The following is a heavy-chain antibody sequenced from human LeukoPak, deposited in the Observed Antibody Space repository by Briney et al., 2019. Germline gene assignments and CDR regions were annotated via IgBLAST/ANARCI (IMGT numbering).Heavy chain of an antibody. J-gene: IGHJ4*02. D-gene: IGHD3-22*01. CDR2: TYSGGRT. V-gene: IGHV3-53*01. CDR1: GFTVSRNY. Sequence: SGGSLRLSCAASGFTVSRNYMSWVRQAPGKGLEWVSVTYSGGRTYYADSVKGRFTISRDNSKNTLFLQMNSLRAEDTAVYYCARRAGDYSHPYDYWGQGILVTVSS. CDR3: ARRAGDYSHPYDY.